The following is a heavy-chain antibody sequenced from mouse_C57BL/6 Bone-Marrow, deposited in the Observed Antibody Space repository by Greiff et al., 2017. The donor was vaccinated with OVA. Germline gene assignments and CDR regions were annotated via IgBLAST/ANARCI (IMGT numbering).Heavy chain of an antibody. D-gene: IGHD4-1*01. V-gene: IGHV1-64*01. CDR1: GYTFTSYW. Sequence: QVQLQQPGAELVKPGASVKLSCKASGYTFTSYWMHWVKQRPGQGLEWIGAIDPETGGTAYNQKFKGKAILTADKSSSTAYMELRSLTSEDSAVYYCTRRELGYYFDYWGQGTTLTVSS. J-gene: IGHJ2*01. CDR2: IDPETGGT. CDR3: TRRELGYYFDY.